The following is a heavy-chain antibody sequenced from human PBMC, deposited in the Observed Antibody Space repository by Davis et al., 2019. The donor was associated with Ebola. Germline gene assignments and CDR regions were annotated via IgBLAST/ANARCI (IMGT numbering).Heavy chain of an antibody. Sequence: PGGSLRLSCAASGFTFSSYGMHWVRQAPGKGLEWVAVIWYDGSNKYYADSVKGRFTISRDNSKNTLYLQMNSLRAEDTAVYYCARDLCSSTSCYSSDWGQGTLVTVSS. V-gene: IGHV3-33*01. D-gene: IGHD2-2*01. J-gene: IGHJ4*02. CDR3: ARDLCSSTSCYSSD. CDR2: IWYDGSNK. CDR1: GFTFSSYG.